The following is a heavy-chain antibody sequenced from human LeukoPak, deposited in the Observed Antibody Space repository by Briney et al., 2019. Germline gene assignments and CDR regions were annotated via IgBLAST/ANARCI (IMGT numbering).Heavy chain of an antibody. CDR3: ARTDSSSWYAYGMDV. CDR2: ISAYNGNT. V-gene: IGHV1-18*01. D-gene: IGHD6-13*01. CDR1: GYTFTSYA. J-gene: IGHJ6*02. Sequence: ASVKVSCKASGYTFTSYAMHWVRQAPGQRLEWMGWISAYNGNTNYAQKLQGRVTMTTDTSTSTAYMELRSLRSDDTAVYYCARTDSSSWYAYGMDVWGQGTTVTVSS.